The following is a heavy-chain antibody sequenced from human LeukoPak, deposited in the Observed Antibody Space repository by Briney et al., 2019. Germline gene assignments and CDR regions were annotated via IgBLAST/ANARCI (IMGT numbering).Heavy chain of an antibody. CDR3: AKGPTRYCSGGSCFFDY. CDR2: ISGSGGST. J-gene: IGHJ4*02. CDR1: GFTFSSYA. D-gene: IGHD2-15*01. Sequence: GGSLRLSCEASGFTFSSYAMSWVRQAPGKGLEWVSGISGSGGSTYYADSVKGRFTISRDNSKNTLYLQMNSLRAEDTAVYYCAKGPTRYCSGGSCFFDYWGQGTLVTVSS. V-gene: IGHV3-23*01.